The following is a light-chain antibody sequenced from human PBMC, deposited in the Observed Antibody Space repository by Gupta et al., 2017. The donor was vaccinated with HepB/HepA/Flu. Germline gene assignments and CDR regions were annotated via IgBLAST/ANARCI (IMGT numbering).Light chain of an antibody. J-gene: IGLJ2*01. V-gene: IGLV2-14*01. CDR3: SSYTSSSPVV. CDR1: SSDVGGYNY. CDR2: DVS. Sequence: QSALTQPASVSGSPGQSITISCTGTSSDVGGYNYVSWYQQHPGKAPKLMIYDVSNRPSGVSNRFSGSKSGNTASLTISGLQEEDEADYYCSSYTSSSPVVFGGGTKLTVL.